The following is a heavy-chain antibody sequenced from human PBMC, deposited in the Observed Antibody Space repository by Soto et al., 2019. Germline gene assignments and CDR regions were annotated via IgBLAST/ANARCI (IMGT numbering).Heavy chain of an antibody. CDR2: IIPSGGST. D-gene: IGHD6-6*01. Sequence: ASVKVSCKASGYTFTSYYMHWVRQAPGQGLEWKGKIIPSGGSTSYAQKFQGRVTMTRDTSTSTVYMELSSLRSEDTAVYYCARDKQLDTNYYYYGMDVWGQGTTVTVS. J-gene: IGHJ6*02. V-gene: IGHV1-46*01. CDR3: ARDKQLDTNYYYYGMDV. CDR1: GYTFTSYY.